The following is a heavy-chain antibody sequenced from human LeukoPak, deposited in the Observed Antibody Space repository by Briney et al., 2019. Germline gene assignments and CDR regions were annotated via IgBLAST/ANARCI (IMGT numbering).Heavy chain of an antibody. J-gene: IGHJ4*02. CDR2: ISGSGGST. CDR1: GFTFSSYA. CDR3: AKWGLSSSLRPRQPHFDY. D-gene: IGHD6-13*01. V-gene: IGHV3-23*01. Sequence: GGSLRLSCAASGFTFSSYAMSWVRQAPGKGLEWVSAISGSGGSTYYADSVKGRFTISRDNSKNTLYLQMNSLRAEDTAVYYCAKWGLSSSLRPRQPHFDYWGQGTLVTVSS.